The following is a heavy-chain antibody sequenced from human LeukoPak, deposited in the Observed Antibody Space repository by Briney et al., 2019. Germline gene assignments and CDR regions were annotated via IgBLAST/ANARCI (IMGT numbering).Heavy chain of an antibody. Sequence: GGSLRLSCAASGFTFSNAWMSWVRQAPGKGLEWDSAISGSGGSTYYADSVKGRFTISRDNSKNTLYLQMNSLRAEDTAVYYCAKGKGRGLYSSSWYGHGVDYWGQGTLVTVSS. CDR3: AKGKGRGLYSSSWYGHGVDY. CDR1: GFTFSNAW. CDR2: ISGSGGST. V-gene: IGHV3-23*01. J-gene: IGHJ4*02. D-gene: IGHD6-13*01.